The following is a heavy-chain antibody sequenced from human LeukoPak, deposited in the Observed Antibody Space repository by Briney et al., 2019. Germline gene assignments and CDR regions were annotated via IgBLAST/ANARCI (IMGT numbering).Heavy chain of an antibody. Sequence: KPGGSLRLSCAASGFTFSSYSMNWVRQAPGKGLEWVSSISSSSSYIHYADSVKGRFTISRDNAKNSLYLQMNSLRAEDTAVYYCARDLVFLSPSRAVVTRGYNYFDYWGQGTLVTVSS. J-gene: IGHJ4*02. D-gene: IGHD4-23*01. V-gene: IGHV3-21*01. CDR1: GFTFSSYS. CDR3: ARDLVFLSPSRAVVTRGYNYFDY. CDR2: ISSSSSYI.